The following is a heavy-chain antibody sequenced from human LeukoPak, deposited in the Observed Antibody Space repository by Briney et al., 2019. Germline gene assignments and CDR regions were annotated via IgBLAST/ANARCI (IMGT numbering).Heavy chain of an antibody. J-gene: IGHJ4*02. D-gene: IGHD5-12*01. CDR2: ISSSGSTI. Sequence: GGSLRLSCAASGFTFSDYYMSWIRQAPGKGLEWVSYISSSGSTIYYADSVKGRFTISRDNAKNSLYLQMNSLRAEDTAVYYCVAFSYGGYDWGGFDYWGQGTLVTVSS. V-gene: IGHV3-11*01. CDR1: GFTFSDYY. CDR3: VAFSYGGYDWGGFDY.